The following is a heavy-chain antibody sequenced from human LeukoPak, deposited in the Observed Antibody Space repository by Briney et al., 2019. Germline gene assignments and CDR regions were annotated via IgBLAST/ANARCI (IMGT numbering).Heavy chain of an antibody. D-gene: IGHD5-24*01. V-gene: IGHV4-59*01. J-gene: IGHJ4*02. CDR2: IFDSGRT. Sequence: RTSETLSLTCTVSGGSISSYYWSWIRQPPGKGLEWIGHIFDSGRTDYNPSLRSRATISLDTSKTQFSLKVSSVTAADTAVYYCATGVDPAKMRFWGQGTLVTVSS. CDR3: ATGVDPAKMRF. CDR1: GGSISSYY.